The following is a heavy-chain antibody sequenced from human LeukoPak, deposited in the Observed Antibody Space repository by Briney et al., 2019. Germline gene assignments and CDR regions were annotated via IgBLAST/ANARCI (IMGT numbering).Heavy chain of an antibody. CDR2: IHYSGST. Sequence: PSETLSLTCTVSGGSISSYYWSWIRQPPGKGLEWIGYIHYSGSTNYNPSLKSRVTISVDTSKNQFSLKLSSVTAADTAVYYCARALSGSYYPYYFDYWGQGTLVTVSS. CDR3: ARALSGSYYPYYFDY. CDR1: GGSISSYY. D-gene: IGHD1-26*01. J-gene: IGHJ4*02. V-gene: IGHV4-59*01.